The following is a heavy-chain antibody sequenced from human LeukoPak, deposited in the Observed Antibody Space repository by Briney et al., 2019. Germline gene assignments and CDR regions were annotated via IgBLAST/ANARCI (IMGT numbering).Heavy chain of an antibody. CDR3: ASFIAARLNYFDY. Sequence: SGTLSLTCAVSGGSISSSNWWSWVRQPPGKGLEWIGEIYHSGSTNYNPSLKSRVTISVDKSKNQFSLKLSSVTAADTAVYYCASFIAARLNYFDYWGQGTLVTVSS. D-gene: IGHD6-6*01. CDR2: IYHSGST. J-gene: IGHJ4*02. V-gene: IGHV4-4*02. CDR1: GGSISSSNW.